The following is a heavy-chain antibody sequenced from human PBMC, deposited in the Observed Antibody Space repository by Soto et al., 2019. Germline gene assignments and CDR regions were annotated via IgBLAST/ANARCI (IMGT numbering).Heavy chain of an antibody. CDR1: GGSISSGGYY. CDR3: ARRYGGNFDY. J-gene: IGHJ4*02. Sequence: QVQLQESGPGLVKPSQTLSLTCTVSGGSISSGGYYWSWIRQHPGKGLEWIGYIYYSWSTYYNPTLKSRVTISVATAKNQFSLKLSSVTAADTAVYYCARRYGGNFDYWGQGTLVTVSS. D-gene: IGHD2-15*01. CDR2: IYYSWST. V-gene: IGHV4-31*03.